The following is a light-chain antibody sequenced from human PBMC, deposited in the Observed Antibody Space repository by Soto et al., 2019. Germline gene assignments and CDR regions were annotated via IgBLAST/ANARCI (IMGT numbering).Light chain of an antibody. CDR1: QSVGSY. V-gene: IGKV3-20*01. CDR3: QQYGSSPYT. CDR2: GAS. J-gene: IGKJ2*01. Sequence: EVVLTQSPGTLSLSPGERATLPCRASQSVGSYLAWYQQRPGQAPRLLISGASTRATGIPDRFSGSGSGTDFTLTISRLEPEDFAVYYCQQYGSSPYTFGQGTNLEI.